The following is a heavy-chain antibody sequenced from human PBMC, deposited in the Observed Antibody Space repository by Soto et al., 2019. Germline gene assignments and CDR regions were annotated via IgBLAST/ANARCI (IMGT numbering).Heavy chain of an antibody. D-gene: IGHD3-10*01. CDR2: INHSGST. CDR1: GGSFSGYY. Sequence: SGTLSLTCAVYGGSFSGYYWSWIRQPPGKGLEWIGEINHSGSTNYNPSLKSRVTISVDTSKNQFSLKLSSVTAADTAVYYCARGYYGSGSYYYYYYMDVWGKGTTVTVSS. V-gene: IGHV4-34*01. J-gene: IGHJ6*03. CDR3: ARGYYGSGSYYYYYYMDV.